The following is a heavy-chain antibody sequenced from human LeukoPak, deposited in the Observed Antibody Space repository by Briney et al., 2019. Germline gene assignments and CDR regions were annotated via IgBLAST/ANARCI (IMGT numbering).Heavy chain of an antibody. J-gene: IGHJ4*02. Sequence: PSETLSLTCTVSGGSISSSSYYWGWIRQSAGKGPEWIGSTYYSGSTYYNPSLKSRVTISVDTSKNQFSLKMSSVTAADTAVYYCASIVVVVAAIGYWGQGTLVTVSS. CDR2: TYYSGST. CDR3: ASIVVVVAAIGY. V-gene: IGHV4-39*01. CDR1: GGSISSSSYY. D-gene: IGHD2-15*01.